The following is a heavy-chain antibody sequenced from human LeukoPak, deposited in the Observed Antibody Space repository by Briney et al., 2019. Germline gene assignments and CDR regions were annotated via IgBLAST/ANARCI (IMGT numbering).Heavy chain of an antibody. J-gene: IGHJ3*02. V-gene: IGHV4-34*01. CDR1: GGSFSGYY. D-gene: IGHD3-22*01. Sequence: SETLSLTCAVYGGSFSGYYWSWIRQPPGKGLEWIGEINHSGSTNYNPSLKSRVTISVDTSKNQFSLTLSSVTAADTAVYYCARVYDSSGYYYGDAFDIWGQGTMVTVSS. CDR2: INHSGST. CDR3: ARVYDSSGYYYGDAFDI.